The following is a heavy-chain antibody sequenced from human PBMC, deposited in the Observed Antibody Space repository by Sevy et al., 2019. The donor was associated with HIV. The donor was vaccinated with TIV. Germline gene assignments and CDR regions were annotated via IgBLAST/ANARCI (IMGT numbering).Heavy chain of an antibody. CDR2: ISTGTGQI. V-gene: IGHV3-21*05. CDR3: VRRGVDAYTGYFDL. D-gene: IGHD3-10*01. CDR1: GYTFPAFS. Sequence: GGSLRLSCTASGYTFPAFSFNWVRQAPGKGLEWLSYISTGTGQIYYADSAKGRFTISRDDAKNSVYLEMKSLRDQDTALYYCVRRGVDAYTGYFDLWGQGTLVTVSS. J-gene: IGHJ4*02.